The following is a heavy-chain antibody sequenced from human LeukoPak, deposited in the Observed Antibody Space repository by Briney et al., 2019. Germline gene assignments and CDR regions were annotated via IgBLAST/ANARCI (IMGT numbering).Heavy chain of an antibody. CDR3: ARHSSYVSPVRY. CDR1: GGSIRNSSYY. CDR2: ISYSGST. D-gene: IGHD3-10*02. Sequence: SETLSLTCTVSGGSIRNSSYYWGWIRQPPGKGLEWIGSISYSGSTFYNPHLKSRVTISADTSSIQFSLKLTSVTAADTAVYFCARHSSYVSPVRYWGQGTLVTVSP. V-gene: IGHV4-39*01. J-gene: IGHJ4*02.